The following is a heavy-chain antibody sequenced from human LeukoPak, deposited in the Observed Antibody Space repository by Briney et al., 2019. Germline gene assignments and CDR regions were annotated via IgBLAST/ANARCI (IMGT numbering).Heavy chain of an antibody. D-gene: IGHD1-26*01. CDR1: GFTFSSYS. J-gene: IGHJ4*02. CDR3: ARGRSRSGSYSAFDY. V-gene: IGHV3-21*01. CDR2: ISSSSSYI. Sequence: PGGSLRLSCAASGFTFSSYSMNWVRQAPGKGLEWVSSISSSSSYIYYADLVKGRFTISRDNAKNSLYLQMNSLRAEDTAVYYCARGRSRSGSYSAFDYWGQGTLVTVSS.